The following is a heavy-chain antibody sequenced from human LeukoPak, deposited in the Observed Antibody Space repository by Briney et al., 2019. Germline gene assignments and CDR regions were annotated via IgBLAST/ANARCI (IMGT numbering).Heavy chain of an antibody. V-gene: IGHV3-21*01. CDR1: AFTFSSYD. D-gene: IGHD6-19*01. J-gene: IGHJ4*02. CDR3: ARGKEPVAGSLSHFDY. CDR2: ISSSSRNI. Sequence: GGSLRLSCAASAFTFSSYDMNWVRQAPGKGLEWVSSISSSSRNINYADSVKGRFTISRDNAKNSLYLQMNSLRAEDTAVYYCARGKEPVAGSLSHFDYWGQGTLVTVSS.